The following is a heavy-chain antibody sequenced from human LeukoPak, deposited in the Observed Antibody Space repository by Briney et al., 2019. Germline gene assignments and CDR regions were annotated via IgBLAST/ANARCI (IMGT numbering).Heavy chain of an antibody. V-gene: IGHV4-30-2*01. J-gene: IGHJ4*02. D-gene: IGHD3-22*01. CDR2: IYHSGST. CDR1: GGSISSGGYS. CDR3: ARADGPMMKRGLLWFDY. Sequence: SETLSLTCAVSGGSISSGGYSWSWIRQPPGKGLEWIGYIYHSGSTYYNPSLKSRVTISVDRSKNQFSLKLSSVTAADTAVYYCARADGPMMKRGLLWFDYWGQGTLVTVSS.